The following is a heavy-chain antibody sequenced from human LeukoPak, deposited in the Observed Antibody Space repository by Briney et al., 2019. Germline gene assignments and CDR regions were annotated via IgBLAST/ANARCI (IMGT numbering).Heavy chain of an antibody. D-gene: IGHD3-3*01. Sequence: GEALKISCKGSGYSFTSYWIGWVRPMPGKGLEWMGIIYPGDSDTRYSPSFQGQVTISADKSISTAYLQWRSLKASDTAMYYCARNVMSNYDFWSGYTLGFDYWGQGTLVTVSS. CDR3: ARNVMSNYDFWSGYTLGFDY. V-gene: IGHV5-51*01. CDR1: GYSFTSYW. J-gene: IGHJ4*02. CDR2: IYPGDSDT.